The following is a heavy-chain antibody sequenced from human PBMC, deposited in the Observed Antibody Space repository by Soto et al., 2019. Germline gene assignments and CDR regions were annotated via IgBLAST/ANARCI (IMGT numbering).Heavy chain of an antibody. J-gene: IGHJ4*02. CDR1: GYTFSNYG. CDR3: ARDSPPVDY. CDR2: ISAYNGNT. V-gene: IGHV1-18*01. Sequence: QVQLVQSGAEVKKPGASVKVSCKASGYTFSNYGISWVRQAPGQGLEWMGWISAYNGNTNYAQQLQGRVTMTKATYTSTAYMELRSLRSDDTAVYSWARDSPPVDYWGQGTLVTVSS.